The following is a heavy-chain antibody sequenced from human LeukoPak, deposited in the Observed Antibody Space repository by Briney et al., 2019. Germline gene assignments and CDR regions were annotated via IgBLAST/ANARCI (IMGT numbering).Heavy chain of an antibody. D-gene: IGHD5-18*01. V-gene: IGHV4-34*01. CDR3: ARGSGYPPHFDS. J-gene: IGHJ4*02. CDR2: IHYNMGA. CDR1: GGFFDGYY. Sequence: SETLSLTCAVSGGFFDGYYWNWIRQVPVKGLEWIGEIHYNMGANYNPSLKSRLTISADTSKRQVSLRLSSVTVADAAVYYCARGSGYPPHFDSWGQGSLVTVSS.